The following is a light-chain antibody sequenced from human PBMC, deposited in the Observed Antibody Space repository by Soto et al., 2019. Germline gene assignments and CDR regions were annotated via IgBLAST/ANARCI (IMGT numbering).Light chain of an antibody. CDR1: QSVLYSSNNNNY. J-gene: IGKJ4*01. Sequence: DIVMTQSPDSLAVSLGERATINCKSSQSVLYSSNNNNYLAWYQQKPGQPPKLLISWASTRESGVPDRFTGSGSGTDFTLTISSLQAEDVAIYYCQQYYRIPLTFGGAIKVEIK. CDR3: QQYYRIPLT. CDR2: WAS. V-gene: IGKV4-1*01.